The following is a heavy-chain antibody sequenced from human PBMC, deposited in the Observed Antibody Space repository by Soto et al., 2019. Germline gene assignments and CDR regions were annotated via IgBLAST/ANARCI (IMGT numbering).Heavy chain of an antibody. J-gene: IGHJ4*02. CDR3: AKAGYGSGSYYTLSFDY. Sequence: GGSLRLSCAASGFTFSHYAMHWVRQAPGKGLEWVAVTSFDEGNKYYADSVKGRFTISRDNSKNTVYLQMNSLRAEDTAVYYCAKAGYGSGSYYTLSFDYWGQGSLVTVSS. CDR1: GFTFSHYA. V-gene: IGHV3-30*04. CDR2: TSFDEGNK. D-gene: IGHD3-10*01.